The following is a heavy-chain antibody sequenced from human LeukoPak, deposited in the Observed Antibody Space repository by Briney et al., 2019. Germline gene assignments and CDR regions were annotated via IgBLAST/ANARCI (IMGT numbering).Heavy chain of an antibody. J-gene: IGHJ4*02. Sequence: PGGSLRLSCAASGFTFSSYGMQWVRQAPGKGLEWVAFIRYDGSNKYYADSVKGRFTISRDNSKDTLYLQMNSLRAEDTAVYYCAKGGVRSSSSVDYWGQGTLVTVSS. CDR2: IRYDGSNK. D-gene: IGHD6-6*01. CDR3: AKGGVRSSSSVDY. CDR1: GFTFSSYG. V-gene: IGHV3-30*02.